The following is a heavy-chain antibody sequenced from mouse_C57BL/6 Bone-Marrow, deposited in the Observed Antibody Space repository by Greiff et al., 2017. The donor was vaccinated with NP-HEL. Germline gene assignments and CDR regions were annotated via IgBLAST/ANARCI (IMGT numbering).Heavy chain of an antibody. CDR2: IRNKANGYTT. D-gene: IGHD1-1*01. V-gene: IGHV7-3*01. Sequence: EVQVVESGGGLVQPGGSLSLSCAASGFTFTDYYMSWVRQPPGKALEWLGFIRNKANGYTTEYSASVKGRFTSSRDNSQSILDLQMNALRAEDSATYYCARYDYYGSRGYFDYWGQGTTLTVSS. J-gene: IGHJ2*01. CDR1: GFTFTDYY. CDR3: ARYDYYGSRGYFDY.